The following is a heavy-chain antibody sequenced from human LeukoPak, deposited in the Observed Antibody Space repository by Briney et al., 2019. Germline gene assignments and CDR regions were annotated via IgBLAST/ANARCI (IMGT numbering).Heavy chain of an antibody. V-gene: IGHV3-21*01. CDR3: ARAIDRTGYYNIDAFDI. Sequence: GGSLRLSCAASGFTFSSYSMNWVRQAPGKGLEWVSFISSTSSYIYDADSMKGRFTISRDNARNSLYLQMNSLRAEDTAVYYCARAIDRTGYYNIDAFDIWGQGTMVTVSS. J-gene: IGHJ3*02. CDR2: ISSTSSYI. CDR1: GFTFSSYS. D-gene: IGHD3-22*01.